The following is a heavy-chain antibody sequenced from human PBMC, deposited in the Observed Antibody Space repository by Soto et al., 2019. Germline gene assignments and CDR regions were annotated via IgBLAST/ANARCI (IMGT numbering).Heavy chain of an antibody. CDR3: AKDMEQWLVQEAFFDY. CDR2: ISYDGSNK. Sequence: SGGSLRLSCAASGFTFSSYGMHWVRQAPGKGLEWVAVISYDGSNKYYADSVKGRFTISRDNSKNTLYLQMNSLRAEDTAVYYCAKDMEQWLVQEAFFDYWGQGTLVTVSS. J-gene: IGHJ4*02. CDR1: GFTFSSYG. V-gene: IGHV3-30*18. D-gene: IGHD6-19*01.